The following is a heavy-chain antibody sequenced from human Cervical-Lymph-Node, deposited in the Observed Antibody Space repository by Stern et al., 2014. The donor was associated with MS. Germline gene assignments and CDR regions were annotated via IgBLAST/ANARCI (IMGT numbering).Heavy chain of an antibody. CDR2: ISYDGSKK. CDR1: GFTFSSYG. Sequence: VQLEESGGGVVQPGRSLRLSCAASGFTFSSYGMYWVRQVPGKGLEWVAIISYDGSKKYYADSVKGRFTISRDNSKSTLYLQMNSLKTDDTAVYYCILATIIRDYWGQGTLVTVSS. V-gene: IGHV3-30*03. D-gene: IGHD5-24*01. CDR3: ILATIIRDY. J-gene: IGHJ4*02.